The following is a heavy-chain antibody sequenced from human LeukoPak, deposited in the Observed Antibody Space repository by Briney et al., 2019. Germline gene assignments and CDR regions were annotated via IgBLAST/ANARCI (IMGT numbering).Heavy chain of an antibody. D-gene: IGHD6-13*01. CDR1: GFTFDDYG. V-gene: IGHV3-20*04. CDR3: AKAGIAAAGYYYYYYMDV. CDR2: INWNGGST. Sequence: GGSLRLSCAASGFTFDDYGMSWVRQAPGKGLEWVSGINWNGGSTGYADSVKGRFTISRDNSKNSLYLQMNSLRAEDTALYYCAKAGIAAAGYYYYYYMDVWGKGTTVTVSS. J-gene: IGHJ6*03.